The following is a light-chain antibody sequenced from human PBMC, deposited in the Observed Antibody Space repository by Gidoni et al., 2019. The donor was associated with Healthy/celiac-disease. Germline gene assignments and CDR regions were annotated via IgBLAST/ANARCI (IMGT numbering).Light chain of an antibody. V-gene: IGKV1-33*01. Sequence: DIQMTQSPSSLSASVGDRVTITCQASQDISNYLNWYQQKPGKAPKLLIYDASNLETGVPSRFSGSGSGTDFTFNISSLQPEDIATYYCQKYDNLPITFGGGTKVEIK. CDR3: QKYDNLPIT. CDR2: DAS. CDR1: QDISNY. J-gene: IGKJ4*01.